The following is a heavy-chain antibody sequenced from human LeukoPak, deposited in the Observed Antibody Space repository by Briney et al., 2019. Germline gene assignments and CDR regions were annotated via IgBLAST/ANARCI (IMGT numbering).Heavy chain of an antibody. J-gene: IGHJ6*02. CDR2: VYYTGST. CDR1: GSSISSTNYY. V-gene: IGHV4-39*01. D-gene: IGHD2/OR15-2a*01. Sequence: SETLSLPCTVSGSSISSTNYYWGWIRQPPGKGLEWIGNVYYTGSTYYNTSLKSRVTISVDTSKNQFSLELSSVTAADTAVYYCFLPGPYFSNYDVDVWGQGTTVTVSS. CDR3: FLPGPYFSNYDVDV.